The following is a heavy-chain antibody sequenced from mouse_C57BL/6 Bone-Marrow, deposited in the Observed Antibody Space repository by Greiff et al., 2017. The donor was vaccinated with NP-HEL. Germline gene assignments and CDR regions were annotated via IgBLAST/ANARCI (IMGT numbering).Heavy chain of an antibody. Sequence: QVQLQQSGPELVKPGASVKISCKASGYAFSSSWMNWVKQRPGKGLEWIGRIYPGDGDTNYNGKFKGKATLTADKSASTAYMQLSSLTSEDSAVYFCARDFLNFDYWGQGTTLTVSS. CDR2: IYPGDGDT. V-gene: IGHV1-82*01. J-gene: IGHJ2*01. CDR3: ARDFLNFDY. CDR1: GYAFSSSW.